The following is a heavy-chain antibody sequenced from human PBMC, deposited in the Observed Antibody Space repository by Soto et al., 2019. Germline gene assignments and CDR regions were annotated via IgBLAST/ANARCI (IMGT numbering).Heavy chain of an antibody. Sequence: EVQMVESGGGLVKPGGSLRLSCVASGFSFGSYSMNWVRQAPGKGLEWVSSISSGGSSTFYADSMKGRFTISRDNAKNSLYLQINSLRVEDTAVYYCARDPVTSLVENAFDIWGQGTMVTVSS. D-gene: IGHD3-10*01. CDR2: ISSGGSST. V-gene: IGHV3-21*01. CDR1: GFSFGSYS. J-gene: IGHJ3*02. CDR3: ARDPVTSLVENAFDI.